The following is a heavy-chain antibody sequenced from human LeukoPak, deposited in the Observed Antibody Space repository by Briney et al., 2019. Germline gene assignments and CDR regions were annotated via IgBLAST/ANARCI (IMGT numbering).Heavy chain of an antibody. CDR1: GYTFTSYY. D-gene: IGHD3-22*01. V-gene: IGHV1-46*01. CDR3: ARPLYYDSSGYPYDY. CDR2: INPSGGST. Sequence: ASVKVSCKASGYTFTSYYMHWVRQAPGQGLEWMGIINPSGGSTSYAQKFQGRVTMTRDTSISTAYMELSRLRSDDTAVYYCARPLYYDSSGYPYDYWGQGTLVTVSS. J-gene: IGHJ4*02.